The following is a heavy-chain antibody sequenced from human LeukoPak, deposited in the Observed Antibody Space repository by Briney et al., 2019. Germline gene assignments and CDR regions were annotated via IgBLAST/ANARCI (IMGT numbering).Heavy chain of an antibody. J-gene: IGHJ3*02. D-gene: IGHD2-2*01. CDR1: GGSISSYY. CDR3: ARRPPVVVPAARDAFDI. V-gene: IGHV4-59*08. Sequence: SETLSLTCTVSGGSISSYYWSWIRQPPGKGLEWIGYIYYSGSTNYNPSLKSRVTISVDTSKNQFSLKLSSVTAADTAVYYCARRPPVVVPAARDAFDIWGQGTMVTVSS. CDR2: IYYSGST.